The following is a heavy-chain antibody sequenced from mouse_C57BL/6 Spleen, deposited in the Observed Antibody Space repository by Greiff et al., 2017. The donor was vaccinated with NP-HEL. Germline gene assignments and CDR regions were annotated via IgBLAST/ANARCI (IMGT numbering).Heavy chain of an antibody. CDR1: GYTFTNYW. D-gene: IGHD1-1*01. CDR3: ARFTTVEGYAMDY. J-gene: IGHJ4*01. V-gene: IGHV1-63*01. Sequence: QVQLKESGAELVRPGTSVKMSCKASGYTFTNYWIGWAKQRPGHGLEWIGDIYPGGGYTNYNEKFKGKATLTADKSSSTAYMQFSSLTSEDSAIYYCARFTTVEGYAMDYWGQGTSVTVSS. CDR2: IYPGGGYT.